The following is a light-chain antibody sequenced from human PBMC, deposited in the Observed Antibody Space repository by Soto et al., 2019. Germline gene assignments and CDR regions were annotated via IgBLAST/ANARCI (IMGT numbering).Light chain of an antibody. V-gene: IGKV4-1*01. Sequence: DIVMTQSPDSLAVSLGERATINCKSSQSVLYSSKNKTYLAWYQQKPGQPPKLLIYWASTRESGVPDRFSGSGSGTDFTLTISSLQAEDVAVYYCQQYYSTLALTFGGGTKVEIK. J-gene: IGKJ4*01. CDR3: QQYYSTLALT. CDR1: QSVLYSSKNKTY. CDR2: WAS.